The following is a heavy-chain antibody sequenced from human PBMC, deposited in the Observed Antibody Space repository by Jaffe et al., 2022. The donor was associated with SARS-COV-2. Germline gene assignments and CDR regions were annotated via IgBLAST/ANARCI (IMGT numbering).Heavy chain of an antibody. V-gene: IGHV3-43*01. J-gene: IGHJ5*02. Sequence: EVQLVESGGVVVQPGGSLRLSCAASGFTFDDYTMHWVRQAPGKGLEWVSLISWDGGSTYYADSVKGRFTISRDNSKNSLYLQMNSLRTEDTALYYCAKDVEPYSSTINWFDPWGQGTLVTVSS. CDR1: GFTFDDYT. CDR3: AKDVEPYSSTINWFDP. CDR2: ISWDGGST. D-gene: IGHD6-13*01.